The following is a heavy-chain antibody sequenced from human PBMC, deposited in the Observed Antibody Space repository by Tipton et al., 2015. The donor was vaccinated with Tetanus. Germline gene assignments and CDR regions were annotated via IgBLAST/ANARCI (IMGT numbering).Heavy chain of an antibody. CDR1: GGSIRSSSYY. CDR2: IFYSGSP. Sequence: TLSLTCTVSGGSIRSSSYYWAWIRQPPSKGPEWIGSIFYSGSPYYNPSLRSRATLSVDTSKNQFSLNLRSVTAADTALYYCARHRGKFFFDYWGRGTLVTVSS. J-gene: IGHJ4*02. CDR3: ARHRGKFFFDY. V-gene: IGHV4-39*01.